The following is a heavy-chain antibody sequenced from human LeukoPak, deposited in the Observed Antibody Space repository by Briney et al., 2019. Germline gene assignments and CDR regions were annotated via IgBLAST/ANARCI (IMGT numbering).Heavy chain of an antibody. D-gene: IGHD2-21*01. CDR1: GYTFTGYY. J-gene: IGHJ3*02. Sequence: ASVKVSCKASGYTFTGYYMHWVRQAPGQGREWMGWINPNSGGTNYAQKFQGRVTMTRDTSTSTAYMELSRLRSDDTAVYYCARDVVVIAIDAFDIWGQGTMVTVSS. V-gene: IGHV1-2*02. CDR2: INPNSGGT. CDR3: ARDVVVIAIDAFDI.